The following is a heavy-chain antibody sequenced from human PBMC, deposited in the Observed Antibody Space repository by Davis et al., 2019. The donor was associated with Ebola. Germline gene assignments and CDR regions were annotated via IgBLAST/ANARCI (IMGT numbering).Heavy chain of an antibody. D-gene: IGHD3-9*01. CDR2: IYYSGST. J-gene: IGHJ3*02. CDR1: GGSISSYY. Sequence: MPSETLSLTCTVSGGSISSYYWSWIRQPPGKGLEWIGYIYYSGSTNYNPSLKSRVTISVDTSKKQFSLKLSSVTAAETAVYYCARGPIPSYDIVTGYYNHAFDIWGHGTMVTVSS. V-gene: IGHV4-59*12. CDR3: ARGPIPSYDIVTGYYNHAFDI.